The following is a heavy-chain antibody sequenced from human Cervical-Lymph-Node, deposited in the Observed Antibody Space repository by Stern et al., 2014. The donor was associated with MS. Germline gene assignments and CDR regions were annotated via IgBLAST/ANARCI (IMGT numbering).Heavy chain of an antibody. Sequence: EVQLVESGAEVKKPGESPPLSPTASRYSFTSYWIGWVRQMPGKGLEWMGIIYPGDSDTRYSPSFQGQVTISADKSISTAYLQWSSLKASDTAMYYCARPAVGATSPFDYWGHGTLVTVSS. D-gene: IGHD1-26*01. CDR3: ARPAVGATSPFDY. CDR2: IYPGDSDT. J-gene: IGHJ4*01. V-gene: IGHV5-51*01. CDR1: RYSFTSYW.